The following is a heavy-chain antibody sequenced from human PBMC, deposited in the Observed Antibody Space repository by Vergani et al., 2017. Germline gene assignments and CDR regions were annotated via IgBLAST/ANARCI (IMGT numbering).Heavy chain of an antibody. CDR1: GFTFNQYG. Sequence: QVQLVESGGGVVQPGRSLRLPCAASGFTFNQYGMHWVRQAPGKGLEWVAVTWYDGNNKQYADSVKGRFTISRDNSKSTMYLQMNSLSAGDTAVYYCAKTNPRNSGYDYLYYYHAMDVWGQGTTVTVSS. V-gene: IGHV3-33*06. CDR3: AKTNPRNSGYDYLYYYHAMDV. D-gene: IGHD5-12*01. J-gene: IGHJ6*02. CDR2: TWYDGNNK.